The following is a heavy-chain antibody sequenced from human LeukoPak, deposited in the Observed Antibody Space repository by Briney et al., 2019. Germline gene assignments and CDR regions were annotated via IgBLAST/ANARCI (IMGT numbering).Heavy chain of an antibody. CDR1: GGSISNGGYY. Sequence: SETLSLTCTVSGGSISNGGYYWSWIRQHPGKGLEWIGYIYDSGTTYYNPALQSRLTISVDTSDNQFSLKLRSLTAADTAVYYCARGGDRGGFDYWGQGTLVIVSS. CDR3: ARGGDRGGFDY. D-gene: IGHD3-16*01. CDR2: IYDSGTT. V-gene: IGHV4-31*03. J-gene: IGHJ4*02.